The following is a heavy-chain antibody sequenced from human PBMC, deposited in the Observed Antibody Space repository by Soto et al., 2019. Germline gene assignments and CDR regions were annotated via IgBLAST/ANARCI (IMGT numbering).Heavy chain of an antibody. CDR1: GYTFTGYY. Sequence: ASVKVSCKASGYTFTGYYMHWVRQAPGQGLEWMGWINPNSGGTNYAQKFQGRVIMTRDTSISTAYMELSRLRSDDTAVYYCARDEGDIVVVPAAILHNWFDPWGQGTLVPVSS. J-gene: IGHJ5*02. CDR3: ARDEGDIVVVPAAILHNWFDP. CDR2: INPNSGGT. V-gene: IGHV1-2*02. D-gene: IGHD2-2*01.